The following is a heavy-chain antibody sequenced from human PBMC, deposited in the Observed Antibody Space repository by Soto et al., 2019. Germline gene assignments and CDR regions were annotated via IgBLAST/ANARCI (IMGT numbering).Heavy chain of an antibody. CDR1: GYTFTSYG. V-gene: IGHV1-18*01. Sequence: GASVKVSCKASGYTFTSYGISWVRQAPGQGLEWMGWISAYNGNTNYAQKLQGRVTMTTDTSTSTAYMELRSLRSDDTAVYYCARVQSHPYTVTTYGWFDPWGQGTLVTVSS. CDR2: ISAYNGNT. J-gene: IGHJ5*02. D-gene: IGHD4-17*01. CDR3: ARVQSHPYTVTTYGWFDP.